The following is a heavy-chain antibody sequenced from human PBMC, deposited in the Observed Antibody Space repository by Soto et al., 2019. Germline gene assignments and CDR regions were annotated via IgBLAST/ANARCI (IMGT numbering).Heavy chain of an antibody. CDR2: IYYSGST. D-gene: IGHD3-3*02. J-gene: IGHJ6*02. V-gene: IGHV4-30-4*01. Sequence: PSETLSLTCTFSGGSISSGDYYWSWIRQPPGKGLEWIGYIYYSGSTYYNPSLKSRVTTSVDTSKNQFSLKLSSVTAADTAVYYCARHFWAAYSYGMDVWGQGTTVTVSS. CDR1: GGSISSGDYY. CDR3: ARHFWAAYSYGMDV.